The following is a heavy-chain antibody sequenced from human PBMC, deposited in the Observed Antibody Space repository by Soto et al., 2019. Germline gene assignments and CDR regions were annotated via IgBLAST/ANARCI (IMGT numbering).Heavy chain of an antibody. V-gene: IGHV3-33*01. CDR1: GFTFSSYG. CDR2: IWYDGSNK. CDR3: ARGRAAAGRTPGGY. J-gene: IGHJ4*02. D-gene: IGHD6-13*01. Sequence: GGSLRLSCAASGFTFSSYGMHWVRQAPGKGLEWVAVIWYDGSNKYYADPVKGRFTISRDNSKNTLYLQMNSLRAEDTAVYYCARGRAAAGRTPGGYWGQGTLVTVSS.